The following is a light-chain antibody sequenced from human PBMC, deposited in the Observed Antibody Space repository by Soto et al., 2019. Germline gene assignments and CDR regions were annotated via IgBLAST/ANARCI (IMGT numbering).Light chain of an antibody. CDR1: QSFRGL. Sequence: EVVLTQSPVTLSLSPGERATLSCRASQSFRGLLAWYQQKPGQAPRLLIYDAYNRATGIPPRFSGSGSGTDFSLTISSLEPEDVAVYYCQQRSQWPPMTFGQGTRLEIK. CDR2: DAY. J-gene: IGKJ5*01. V-gene: IGKV3-11*01. CDR3: QQRSQWPPMT.